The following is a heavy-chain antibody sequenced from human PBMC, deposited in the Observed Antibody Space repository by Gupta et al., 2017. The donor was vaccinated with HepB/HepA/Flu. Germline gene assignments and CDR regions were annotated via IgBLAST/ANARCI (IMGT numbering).Heavy chain of an antibody. J-gene: IGHJ1*01. CDR1: GFNFGQFW. V-gene: IGHV3-7*01. D-gene: IGHD3-10*01. CDR3: FTSGD. CDR2: INREGNEK. Sequence: EVQVVESGGGLVQPGGSLRLSCVVSGFNFGQFWMNWVRQAPGKGLEWVANINREGNEKHYVDSVKGRFTITRDNAKQSVYLQMNSLRVEDTAVYYCFTSGDWGQGSLVTVSS.